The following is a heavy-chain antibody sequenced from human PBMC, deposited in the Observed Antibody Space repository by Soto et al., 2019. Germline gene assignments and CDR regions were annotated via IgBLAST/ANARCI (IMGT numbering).Heavy chain of an antibody. J-gene: IGHJ6*03. CDR3: ARGGISHWADFYYMDV. D-gene: IGHD2-21*01. CDR1: GGSLSDYF. CDR2: INHLGSI. V-gene: IGHV4-34*01. Sequence: PSETLSLTCVVSGGSLSDYFWSWIRQPPGMALEWIGEINHLGSINYNPSLKSRVTMSVDTSKNQFSLTLNSVTAADTATYYCARGGISHWADFYYMDVWDRGTTVTVSS.